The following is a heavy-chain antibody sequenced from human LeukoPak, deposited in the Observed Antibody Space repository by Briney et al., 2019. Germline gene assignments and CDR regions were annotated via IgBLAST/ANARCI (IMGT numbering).Heavy chain of an antibody. CDR2: ISSSYYL. Sequence: KSGGSLRLSCAASGFTFSSYAMSWVRQAPEKGLEWVSSISSSYYLIYADSVKGRFTISRDNAKTSLFLQMDSLRAEDTAVYFCARSELGSPFDIWGQGTMVTVSS. D-gene: IGHD1-26*01. CDR3: ARSELGSPFDI. J-gene: IGHJ3*02. CDR1: GFTFSSYA. V-gene: IGHV3-21*01.